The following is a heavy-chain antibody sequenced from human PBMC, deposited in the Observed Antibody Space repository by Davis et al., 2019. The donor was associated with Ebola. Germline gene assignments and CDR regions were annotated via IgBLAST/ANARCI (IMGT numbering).Heavy chain of an antibody. CDR2: ISYDGSNK. CDR3: TLNAQLVRGEDY. D-gene: IGHD6-6*01. Sequence: GESLKISCAASGFTFSSYGMHWVRQAPGKGLEWVAVISYDGSNKYYADSVKGRFTISRDNSKNTAYLQMNSLKTEDTAVYYCTLNAQLVRGEDYWGQGTLVTVSS. CDR1: GFTFSSYG. V-gene: IGHV3-30*03. J-gene: IGHJ4*02.